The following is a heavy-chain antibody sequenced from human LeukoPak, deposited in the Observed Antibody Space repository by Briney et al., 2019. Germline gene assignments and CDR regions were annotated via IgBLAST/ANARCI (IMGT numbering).Heavy chain of an antibody. J-gene: IGHJ4*02. Sequence: GGSLRLSCAASGFTLSTNWMSWIRQAPGKGLEWVANIKQDGSDKYYVDSVKGRFSISRDNGKNSLYLQMNSLRAEDTAVYYCARVLVEWIQLWFDYWGQGTLVTVSS. CDR2: IKQDGSDK. V-gene: IGHV3-7*03. CDR1: GFTLSTNW. CDR3: ARVLVEWIQLWFDY. D-gene: IGHD5-18*01.